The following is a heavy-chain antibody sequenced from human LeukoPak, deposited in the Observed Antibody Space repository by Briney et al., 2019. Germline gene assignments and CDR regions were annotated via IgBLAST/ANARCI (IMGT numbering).Heavy chain of an antibody. CDR1: GFTFSSYT. D-gene: IGHD7-27*01. CDR2: ITTSDGNT. V-gene: IGHV3-23*01. Sequence: GGSLRLSCAASGFTFSSYTMSWVRQAPGKGLEWVSTITTSDGNTYYADSVKGRFTVSRDNSKNTLFLQMNSLRAEDTAVYYCARDGGLWVSAHWGDSWGRGTLVTVSS. J-gene: IGHJ4*02. CDR3: ARDGGLWVSAHWGDS.